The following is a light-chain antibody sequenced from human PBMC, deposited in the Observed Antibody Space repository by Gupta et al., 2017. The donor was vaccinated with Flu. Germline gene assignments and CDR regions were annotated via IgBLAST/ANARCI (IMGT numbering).Light chain of an antibody. CDR1: SANIGAGYD. Sequence: QSVLTQPPSVSGAPGHKVTISCTGSSANIGAGYDVHWYHQLPGTAPKLLIYGNSNRPSGVPDRFSGSKSGTSASLAITGLQAEDEADYYCQSYDSSLSGSGVFGTGTKVTVL. CDR3: QSYDSSLSGSGV. CDR2: GNS. J-gene: IGLJ1*01. V-gene: IGLV1-40*01.